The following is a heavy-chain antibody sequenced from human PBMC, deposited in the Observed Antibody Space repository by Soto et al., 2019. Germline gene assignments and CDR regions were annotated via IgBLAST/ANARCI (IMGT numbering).Heavy chain of an antibody. Sequence: ASVKVSCKASGGTYSSYAISWVRQAPGQGLEWMGGIIPIFGTANYAQKFQGRVTITADESTSTAYMELSSLRSEDTAVYYCARDPRLYYDILTGYSNWFDPWGQGTLVTVSS. CDR1: GGTYSSYA. J-gene: IGHJ5*02. D-gene: IGHD3-9*01. CDR2: IIPIFGTA. CDR3: ARDPRLYYDILTGYSNWFDP. V-gene: IGHV1-69*13.